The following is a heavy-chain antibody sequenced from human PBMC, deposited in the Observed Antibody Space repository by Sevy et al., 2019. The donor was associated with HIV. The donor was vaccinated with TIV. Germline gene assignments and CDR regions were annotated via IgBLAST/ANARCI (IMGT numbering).Heavy chain of an antibody. CDR1: GFTFSSYA. V-gene: IGHV3-30*04. Sequence: GRSLRLSCAASGFTFSSYAMHWVRQAPGKGLEWVAVISYDGSNKYYADSVKGRFTISRDNSKNTLYLQMNSLRAEDTAVYYCARATYEYSYGGNPYKTFDIWGQGTMVTVSS. J-gene: IGHJ3*02. CDR3: ARATYEYSYGGNPYKTFDI. CDR2: ISYDGSNK. D-gene: IGHD4-17*01.